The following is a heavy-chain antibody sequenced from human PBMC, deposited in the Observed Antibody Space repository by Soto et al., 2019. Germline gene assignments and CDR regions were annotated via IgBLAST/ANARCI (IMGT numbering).Heavy chain of an antibody. V-gene: IGHV4-59*01. CDR1: GGSISSYY. CDR3: ARAAVTHERYHYGMDV. J-gene: IGHJ6*02. D-gene: IGHD4-17*01. CDR2: IYYSGNT. Sequence: SETLSLTCTVSGGSISSYYWSWIRQSPGKGLEWIGCIYYSGNTNYNPSLKSRVTISVDTSKNQFSLRLTSVTAADTAVYYCARAAVTHERYHYGMDVWGQGTTVTAP.